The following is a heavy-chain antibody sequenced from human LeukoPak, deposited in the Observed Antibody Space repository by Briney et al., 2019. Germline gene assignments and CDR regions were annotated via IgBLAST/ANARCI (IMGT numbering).Heavy chain of an antibody. D-gene: IGHD1-26*01. CDR1: GGSISSGGYY. CDR3: ARVVGGRVTWFDP. V-gene: IGHV4-30-2*01. Sequence: ASQTLSLTCAVSGGSISSGGYYWSWIRHPPGKGLEWIGYIYHSGSTYYKPSLKSRVTISVDRSKNQFSLKLSSVTAADTAVYYCARVVGGRVTWFDPWGQGTLVTVAS. CDR2: IYHSGST. J-gene: IGHJ5*02.